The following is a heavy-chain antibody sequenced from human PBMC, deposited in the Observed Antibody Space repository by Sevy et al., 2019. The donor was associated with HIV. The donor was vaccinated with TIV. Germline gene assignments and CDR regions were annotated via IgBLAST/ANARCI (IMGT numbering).Heavy chain of an antibody. V-gene: IGHV3-33*08. Sequence: GGSLRLSCEASGFPFTNHGVHWVRQAPGKGLAWVALMWFDGSNKYYADSVKGRCTVSRDDSKNTLYLQMNSLRADDTAIYYCARDREFYDHGEYGPTSAPDLWGQGTLVTVSS. CDR1: GFPFTNHG. CDR2: MWFDGSNK. J-gene: IGHJ5*02. D-gene: IGHD4-17*01. CDR3: ARDREFYDHGEYGPTSAPDL.